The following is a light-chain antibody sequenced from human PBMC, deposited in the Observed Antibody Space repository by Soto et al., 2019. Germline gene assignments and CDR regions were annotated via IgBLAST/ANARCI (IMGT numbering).Light chain of an antibody. Sequence: EIVMTQSPVTLSVSPGERATLSCRASQSVRSNLAWYQQKPGQAPRLLIYGASTRATGVPARFSGSGPGTEFTLTISSLQSEDFAVYYCQHYNNWPPWTFGQGTKVEIK. CDR2: GAS. J-gene: IGKJ1*01. V-gene: IGKV3-15*01. CDR1: QSVRSN. CDR3: QHYNNWPPWT.